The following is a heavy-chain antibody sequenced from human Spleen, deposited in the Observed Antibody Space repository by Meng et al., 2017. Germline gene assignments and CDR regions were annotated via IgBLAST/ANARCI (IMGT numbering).Heavy chain of an antibody. CDR1: GYNFPDYY. V-gene: IGHV1-2*06. J-gene: IGHJ4*02. CDR2: INPKSGDT. D-gene: IGHD1-26*01. Sequence: ASVKVSCKPSGYNFPDYYIHWVRRAPGQGLEWMGRINPKSGDTHYAQKFQARVTMTGDTSISTAYMELSGLRSEDTAVYYCAGGDSGSYSFDYWGQGTLVTVSS. CDR3: AGGDSGSYSFDY.